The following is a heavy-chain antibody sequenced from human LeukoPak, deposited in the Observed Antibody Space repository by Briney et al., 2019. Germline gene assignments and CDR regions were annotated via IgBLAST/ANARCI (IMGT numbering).Heavy chain of an antibody. V-gene: IGHV3-48*01. CDR2: ISSSSSTI. CDR3: ARTTIFGVGGRDAFDI. J-gene: IGHJ3*02. CDR1: GFTFSSYS. Sequence: PGGSLRLSCAASGFTFSSYSMNWVRQAPGKGLEWVSYISSSSSTIYYADSVKGRFTISRDNAKNSLYLQMNSLRAEDTAVYYCARTTIFGVGGRDAFDIWGQGTMVTVSS. D-gene: IGHD3-3*01.